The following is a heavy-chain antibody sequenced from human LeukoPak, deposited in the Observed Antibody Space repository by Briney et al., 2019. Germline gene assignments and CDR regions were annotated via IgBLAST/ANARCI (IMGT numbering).Heavy chain of an antibody. Sequence: GALRLSCAASGFTFSSYAMSWVRQAPGKGLEWVSAISGSGGSTYYADSVKGRFTISRDNSKNTLYLQMNSLRAEDTAVYYCAKDEAYSGRAYGMDVWGQGTTVTVSS. CDR3: AKDEAYSGRAYGMDV. V-gene: IGHV3-23*01. J-gene: IGHJ6*02. CDR2: ISGSGGST. D-gene: IGHD1-26*01. CDR1: GFTFSSYA.